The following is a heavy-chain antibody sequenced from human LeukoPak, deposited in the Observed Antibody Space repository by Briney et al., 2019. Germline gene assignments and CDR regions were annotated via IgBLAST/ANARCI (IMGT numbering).Heavy chain of an antibody. V-gene: IGHV6-1*01. J-gene: IGHJ3*02. CDR2: TYYKSKWYN. CDR3: ARVSSPWSPRDAFDI. Sequence: SQTLSLTCAISGDSVSSNSATWNWIRQSPLRGLEWLGRTYYKSKWYNDYAVSVKSRITINSDTSKNQFSLQLNSVTPEDTAVYYCARVSSPWSPRDAFDIWGQGTMVTVSS. D-gene: IGHD1-26*01. CDR1: GDSVSSNSAT.